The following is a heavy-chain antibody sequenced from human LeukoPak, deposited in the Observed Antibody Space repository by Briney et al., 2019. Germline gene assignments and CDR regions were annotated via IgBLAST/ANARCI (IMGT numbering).Heavy chain of an antibody. V-gene: IGHV4-59*01. CDR2: IYYSGST. J-gene: IGHJ6*03. CDR1: GGSISSYY. CDR3: ARYNYYYHYMDV. Sequence: SETLSLTCTVSGGSISSYYWIWIRQPPGKGLEWIGYIYYSGSTNYNPSLKSRVTISVDTSKNQFSLKLSSVTAADTAVYYCARYNYYYHYMDVWGKGTTVTISS.